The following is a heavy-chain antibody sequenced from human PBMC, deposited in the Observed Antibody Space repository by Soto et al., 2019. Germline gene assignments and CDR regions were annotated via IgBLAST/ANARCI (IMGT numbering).Heavy chain of an antibody. D-gene: IGHD3-10*01. V-gene: IGHV4-34*01. CDR3: ARGGVLLWFGELALDYYYGMDV. Sequence: SETLSLTCAVYGGSFSGYYWSWIRQPPGKGLEWIGEINHSGSTKYNPSLKSRVTISVDTSKNQFSLKLSSVTAADTAVYYCARGGVLLWFGELALDYYYGMDVWGQGTTVTVSS. CDR1: GGSFSGYY. J-gene: IGHJ6*02. CDR2: INHSGST.